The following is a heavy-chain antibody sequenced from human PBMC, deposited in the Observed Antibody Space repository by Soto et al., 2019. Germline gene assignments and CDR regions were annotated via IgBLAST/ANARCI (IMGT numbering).Heavy chain of an antibody. CDR2: INIYSGDA. V-gene: IGHV1-18*01. CDR3: ARALYYYDNSGLAY. D-gene: IGHD3-22*01. J-gene: IGHJ4*02. Sequence: QVRLEQSGPEVKKTGASVKVSCKASGYTFTSYGISWVRQAPVQGLAWMGWINIYSGDANYAQRFQDRVTMTRDTSTNTVYMEMRSLRSDDTAVYYCARALYYYDNSGLAYWGKGTLVTVSS. CDR1: GYTFTSYG.